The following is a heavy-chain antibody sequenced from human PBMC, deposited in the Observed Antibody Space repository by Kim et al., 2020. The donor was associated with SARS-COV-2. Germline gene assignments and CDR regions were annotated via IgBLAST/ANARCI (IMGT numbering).Heavy chain of an antibody. J-gene: IGHJ4*02. Sequence: ADSGKGRFTMSRDNAKNTLYLQMNSLRGEDTAVYYCARGGGSNSWSLLDYWGQGILVTVSS. D-gene: IGHD6-13*01. CDR3: ARGGGSNSWSLLDY. V-gene: IGHV3-74*01.